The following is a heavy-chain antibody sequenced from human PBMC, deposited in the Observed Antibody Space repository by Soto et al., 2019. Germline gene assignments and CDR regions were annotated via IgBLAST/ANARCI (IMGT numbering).Heavy chain of an antibody. V-gene: IGHV3-21*01. CDR2: ISSSSSYI. CDR1: GFTFSSYS. CDR3: ASLGGGVVKGLVY. J-gene: IGHJ4*02. D-gene: IGHD3-3*01. Sequence: PGGSLRLSCAASGFTFSSYSMNWVRQAPGKGLEWVSSISSSSSYIYYADSVKGRFTISRDNAKNSLYLQMNSLRAEDTAVYYCASLGGGVVKGLVYWGQGTLVTVSS.